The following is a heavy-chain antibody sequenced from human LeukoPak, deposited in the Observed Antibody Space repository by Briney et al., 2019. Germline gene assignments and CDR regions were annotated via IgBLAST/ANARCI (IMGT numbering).Heavy chain of an antibody. CDR3: ARHGTRRSWFDP. Sequence: SETLSLTCTVSGGSISSSSYYWGWIRQPPGKGLEWIGSIYYSGSTYYNTSLKSRVTISVDTSKNQFSLKLSAVTAADTGVYYCARHGTRRSWFDPWGQGTLVTVSS. J-gene: IGHJ5*02. D-gene: IGHD6-13*01. CDR1: GGSISSSSYY. CDR2: IYYSGST. V-gene: IGHV4-39*01.